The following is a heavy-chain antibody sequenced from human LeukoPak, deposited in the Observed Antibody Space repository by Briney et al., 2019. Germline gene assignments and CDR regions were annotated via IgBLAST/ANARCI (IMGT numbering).Heavy chain of an antibody. D-gene: IGHD4-17*01. CDR1: GFTFSAYA. Sequence: GGSLRLSCAASGFTFSAYAMHWVRQAPGKGLEWVSVISSVTSSDGSDKNYAESVRGRVTISRDNAKNSLYLQMNSLRAEDTAVYYCARVGGWGSLDYGFYYYYMDVWGKGTTVTVSS. CDR2: TSSDGSDK. J-gene: IGHJ6*03. V-gene: IGHV3-30*04. CDR3: ARVGGWGSLDYGFYYYYMDV.